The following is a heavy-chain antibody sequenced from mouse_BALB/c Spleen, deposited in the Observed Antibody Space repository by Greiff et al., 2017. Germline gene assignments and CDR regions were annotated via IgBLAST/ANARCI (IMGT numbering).Heavy chain of an antibody. Sequence: VQGVESGPGLVAPSQSLSITCTVSGFSLTSYGVHWVRQPPGKGLEWLGVIWAGGSTNYNSALMSRLSISKDNSKSQVFLKMNSLQTDDTAMYYCARDRDDGYFYYFDYWGQGTTLTVSS. J-gene: IGHJ2*01. CDR2: IWAGGST. CDR3: ARDRDDGYFYYFDY. CDR1: GFSLTSYG. D-gene: IGHD2-3*01. V-gene: IGHV2-9*02.